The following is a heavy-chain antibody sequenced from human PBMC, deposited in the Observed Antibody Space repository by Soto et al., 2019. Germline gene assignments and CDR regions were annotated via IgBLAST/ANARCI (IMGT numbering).Heavy chain of an antibody. CDR3: AKDQGGQNDAFDI. D-gene: IGHD3-16*01. V-gene: IGHV3-23*01. J-gene: IGHJ3*02. Sequence: GGSLRLSCAASGFTFSSYAMSWVRQARGKGLEWVSAISGSGGSTYYADSVKGRFTISRDNSKNTLYLQMNSLRAEDTAVYYCAKDQGGQNDAFDIWGQGTMVTVSS. CDR1: GFTFSSYA. CDR2: ISGSGGST.